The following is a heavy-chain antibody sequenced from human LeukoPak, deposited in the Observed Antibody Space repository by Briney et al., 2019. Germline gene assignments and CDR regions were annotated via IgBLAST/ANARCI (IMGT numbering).Heavy chain of an antibody. CDR3: ARGWGEKGRCRGGTCNNPQFDY. Sequence: GGSLRLSCRASGFTFSYYWMTWVRQAPGKGLESLAIIKESGSEKYYVVSVKGRFTISRDNADNLVYLQMNSLRVEDTAVYYCARGWGEKGRCRGGTCNNPQFDYWGQGILVTVSS. V-gene: IGHV3-7*01. CDR2: IKESGSEK. J-gene: IGHJ4*02. D-gene: IGHD2-15*01. CDR1: GFTFSYYW.